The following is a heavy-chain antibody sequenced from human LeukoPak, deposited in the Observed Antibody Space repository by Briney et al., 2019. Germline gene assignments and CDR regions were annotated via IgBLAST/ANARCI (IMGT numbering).Heavy chain of an antibody. D-gene: IGHD4-17*01. J-gene: IGHJ4*02. CDR2: IRSKAFGGTP. CDR3: TRNTVTVHFDY. Sequence: PGRSLRLYCSASGFTFDDYAVSWFRQAPGKGLEWVGFIRSKAFGGTPEYAASVRGRFTISRDDSKSIAYLQMNSLKTEDTAVYYCTRNTVTVHFDYWSQGTLVTVSS. V-gene: IGHV3-49*03. CDR1: GFTFDDYA.